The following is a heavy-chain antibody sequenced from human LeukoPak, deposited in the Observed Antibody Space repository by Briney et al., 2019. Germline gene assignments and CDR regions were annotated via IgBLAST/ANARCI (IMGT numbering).Heavy chain of an antibody. Sequence: QPGGSLRLSCAASGFTFSTHWMYWVRQAPGKELVWVSRISGDGSGTSYADSVKGRFTISRDNAKDTLYLQMTSLRVEDTAVYSCASLLTPYHGSGGGGMDVWGQGTTVTVSS. D-gene: IGHD3-10*01. V-gene: IGHV3-74*01. J-gene: IGHJ6*02. CDR3: ASLLTPYHGSGGGGMDV. CDR1: GFTFSTHW. CDR2: ISGDGSGT.